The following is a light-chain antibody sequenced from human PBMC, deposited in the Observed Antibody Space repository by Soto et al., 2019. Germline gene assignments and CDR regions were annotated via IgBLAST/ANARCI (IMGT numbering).Light chain of an antibody. CDR2: GAS. CDR3: QQSYSTPWT. J-gene: IGKJ1*01. Sequence: DIQMTQSPSSLSASFGDRVTITCRTSQSIAKYLNWYQQKPGKAPKVLIYGASSLQTGVPSRFSGSGSGTDFTLTISSLQPEDFATYFCQQSYSTPWTCGQGTKVEIK. V-gene: IGKV1-39*01. CDR1: QSIAKY.